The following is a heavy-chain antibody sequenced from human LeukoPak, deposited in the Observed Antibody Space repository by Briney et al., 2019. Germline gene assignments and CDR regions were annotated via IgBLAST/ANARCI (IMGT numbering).Heavy chain of an antibody. V-gene: IGHV4-39*07. CDR3: ARVGRYYYYMDV. CDR2: IYYSGST. Sequence: PSETLSLTCTVSGGSIRSSSYYWGWIRQPPGKGLEWIGSIYYSGSTYYNPSLKSRVTISVDTSKNQFSLKLSSVTAADTAVYYCARVGRYYYYMDVWGKGTTVTVSS. J-gene: IGHJ6*03. D-gene: IGHD3-16*01. CDR1: GGSIRSSSYY.